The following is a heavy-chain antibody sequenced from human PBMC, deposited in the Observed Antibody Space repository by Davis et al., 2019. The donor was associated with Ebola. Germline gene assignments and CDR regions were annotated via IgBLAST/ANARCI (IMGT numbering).Heavy chain of an antibody. Sequence: MPSETLSLTCTVPSGSISSYYWSWIRQPPGKGLEWIGYIYYSGSTNYNPSLKSRVTISVDTSKNQFSLKLSSVTAADTAVYYCARDKITGTTTYFDYWGQGTLVTVSS. CDR2: IYYSGST. CDR1: SGSISSYY. CDR3: ARDKITGTTTYFDY. D-gene: IGHD1-20*01. V-gene: IGHV4-59*01. J-gene: IGHJ4*02.